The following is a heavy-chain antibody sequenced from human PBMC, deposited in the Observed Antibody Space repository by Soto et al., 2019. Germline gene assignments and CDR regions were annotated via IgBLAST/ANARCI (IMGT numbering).Heavy chain of an antibody. J-gene: IGHJ4*02. CDR2: IYYSGST. CDR3: ASHVDTAMVFLF. Sequence: ASETLSLTCTVSGGSASSGCYYSGWVRQPPGKGLECIGYIYYSGSTNYNPSLKSRVTISVDTSKNQFSLKLSSVTAADTAVYYCASHVDTAMVFLFWGQGTLVTVSS. V-gene: IGHV4-61*01. D-gene: IGHD5-18*01. CDR1: GGSASSGCYY.